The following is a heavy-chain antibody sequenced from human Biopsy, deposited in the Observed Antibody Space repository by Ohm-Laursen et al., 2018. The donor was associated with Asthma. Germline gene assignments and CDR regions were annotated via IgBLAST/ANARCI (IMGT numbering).Heavy chain of an antibody. CDR3: VRDGTDDAFDI. CDR2: ISKDASTQ. J-gene: IGHJ3*02. V-gene: IGHV3-30*01. CDR1: GFSFSNFA. D-gene: IGHD1-1*01. Sequence: SLRLSCAAFGFSFSNFAIHWVRQAPGKGLEWVGVISKDASTQDYADSVKGRFTISRDNSKNTLHLQMNSLSPEDTAVYYCVRDGTDDAFDIWGQGTVVSVSS.